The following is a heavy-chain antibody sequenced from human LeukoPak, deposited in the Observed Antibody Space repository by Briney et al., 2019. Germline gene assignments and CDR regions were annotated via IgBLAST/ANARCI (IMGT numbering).Heavy chain of an antibody. J-gene: IGHJ3*02. CDR3: ASSVPGTRAFDI. D-gene: IGHD1-1*01. CDR1: GFTFSSYA. CDR2: ISSNGGST. V-gene: IGHV3-64*01. Sequence: PGGSLRLSCAASGFTFSSYAMHWVRQAPGKGLEYVSAISSNGGSTYYANSVKGRFTISRDNSKNTLYLQMGSLRAEDMAVYYCASSVPGTRAFDIWGQGTMVTVSS.